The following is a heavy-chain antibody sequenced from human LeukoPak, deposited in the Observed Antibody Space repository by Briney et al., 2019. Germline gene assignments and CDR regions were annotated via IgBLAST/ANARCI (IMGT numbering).Heavy chain of an antibody. J-gene: IGHJ4*02. CDR2: ISYDGSNK. V-gene: IGHV3-30*18. D-gene: IGHD3-3*01. CDR1: GFTFSSYG. CDR3: AKGWGIPIFGVVTN. Sequence: GGSLRLSCAASGFTFSSYGMHWVRQAPGKGLEWVAVISYDGSNKYFADSVEGRFTISRDNSKNTLYLQMNSLRAEDTAVYYCAKGWGIPIFGVVTNWGQGTLVTVSS.